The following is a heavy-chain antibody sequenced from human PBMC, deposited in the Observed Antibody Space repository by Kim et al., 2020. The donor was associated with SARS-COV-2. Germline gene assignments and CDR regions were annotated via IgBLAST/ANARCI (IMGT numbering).Heavy chain of an antibody. CDR3: ARETPLGDSSSFGDY. D-gene: IGHD6-13*01. V-gene: IGHV3-74*01. J-gene: IGHJ4*02. Sequence: DSVKGRFTISRDNAKNTLYLQMNSLRAEDTAVYYCARETPLGDSSSFGDYWGQGTLVTVSS.